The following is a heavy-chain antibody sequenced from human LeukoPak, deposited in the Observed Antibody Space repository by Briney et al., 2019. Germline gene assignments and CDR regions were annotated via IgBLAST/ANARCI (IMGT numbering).Heavy chain of an antibody. V-gene: IGHV1-69*05. Sequence: GASVKVSCKASGGTFSSYAISWVRQAPGQGLEWMGGIIPIFGTANYAQKFQGRVTITTDESTSTAYMELSSLRSEDTAVYYCARDRTRTTHFDYWGQGTLVTVSS. D-gene: IGHD1-7*01. CDR1: GGTFSSYA. CDR3: ARDRTRTTHFDY. J-gene: IGHJ4*02. CDR2: IIPIFGTA.